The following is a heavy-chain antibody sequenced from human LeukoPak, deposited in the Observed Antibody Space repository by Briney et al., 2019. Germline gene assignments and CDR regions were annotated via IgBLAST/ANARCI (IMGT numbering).Heavy chain of an antibody. Sequence: SVKVSCKASGGTFSSYAISWVRQAPGQGLEWMGRIIPILGIANYAQKFQGRVTITADKSTSTAYMELSSLRSEDTAVYCCARRYSSSAGYVDYWGQGTLVTVSS. V-gene: IGHV1-69*04. CDR2: IIPILGIA. J-gene: IGHJ4*02. CDR1: GGTFSSYA. CDR3: ARRYSSSAGYVDY. D-gene: IGHD6-6*01.